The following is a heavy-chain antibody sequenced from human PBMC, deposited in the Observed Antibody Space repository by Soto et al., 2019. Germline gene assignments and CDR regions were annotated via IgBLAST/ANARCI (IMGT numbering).Heavy chain of an antibody. J-gene: IGHJ1*01. D-gene: IGHD3-9*01. CDR2: ISGTGRVT. Sequence: EVQLLESGGGLVQPGGSLKLSCAASEFTFSSYAMSWVRQAPGKGLEWVSGISGTGRVTNYAESVKGRFTISRDNPKNMLYLQMNSLRAEDTAVYYCAKDVHYDIVTGIEYFHHWGQGTLVTVSS. CDR3: AKDVHYDIVTGIEYFHH. CDR1: EFTFSSYA. V-gene: IGHV3-23*01.